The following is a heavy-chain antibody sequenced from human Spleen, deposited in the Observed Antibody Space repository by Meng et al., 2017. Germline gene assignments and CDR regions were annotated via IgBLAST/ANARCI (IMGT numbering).Heavy chain of an antibody. CDR2: INTNTGNP. J-gene: IGHJ6*02. D-gene: IGHD6-13*01. CDR1: GYTFPDYW. V-gene: IGHV7-4-1*02. Sequence: ASVKVSCKASGYTFPDYWLHWVRQAPGQGLEWMGWINTNTGNPTYAQGFTGRFVFTLDTSVSTAYLQISSLRPEDTAIYYCARSIAARHYYYGMDVWGQGTTVTVSS. CDR3: ARSIAARHYYYGMDV.